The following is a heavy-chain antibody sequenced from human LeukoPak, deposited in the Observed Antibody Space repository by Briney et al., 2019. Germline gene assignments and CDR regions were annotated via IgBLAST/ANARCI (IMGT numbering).Heavy chain of an antibody. CDR3: ARTRSGGFYNPHYFDY. CDR2: IDPSDSYT. J-gene: IGHJ4*02. V-gene: IGHV5-10-1*01. D-gene: IGHD3-10*01. Sequence: GESLKISCKGSGYSFTDYWISWVRQMPGKGLEWMGRIDPSDSYTNYSPSFRGHVTISSDMSISTAYLQWSSLEASDTAIYYCARTRSGGFYNPHYFDYWGQGSLVTVSS. CDR1: GYSFTDYW.